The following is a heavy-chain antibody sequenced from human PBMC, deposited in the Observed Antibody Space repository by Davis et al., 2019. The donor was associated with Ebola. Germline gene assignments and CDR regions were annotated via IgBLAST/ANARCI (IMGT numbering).Heavy chain of an antibody. J-gene: IGHJ5*02. CDR3: ARGLYSSSWIGGWFDP. CDR1: GYTFTGYY. Sequence: ASVKVSCKASGYTFTGYYMHWVRPAPGQGLEWMGRINPNSGGTNYAQKFQGRVTMTRDTSIRTAYMELSRLRSDDTAVYYCARGLYSSSWIGGWFDPWGQGTLVTVSS. D-gene: IGHD6-13*01. CDR2: INPNSGGT. V-gene: IGHV1-2*06.